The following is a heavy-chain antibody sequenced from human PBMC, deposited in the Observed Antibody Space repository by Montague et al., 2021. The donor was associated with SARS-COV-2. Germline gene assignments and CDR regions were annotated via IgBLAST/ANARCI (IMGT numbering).Heavy chain of an antibody. CDR2: TYYRSKWYN. J-gene: IGHJ6*02. CDR1: GDSVSSNSAT. D-gene: IGHD1-1*01. CDR3: TSGREGNYNVTDV. V-gene: IGHV6-1*01. Sequence: CAISGDSVSSNSATWNWVRQSPSRGLEWLGRTYYRSKWYNDYAVSVRGRVTINPDTSKNQFSLQLNSVTPEDTAIYYCTSGREGNYNVTDVWAKGPRSPSP.